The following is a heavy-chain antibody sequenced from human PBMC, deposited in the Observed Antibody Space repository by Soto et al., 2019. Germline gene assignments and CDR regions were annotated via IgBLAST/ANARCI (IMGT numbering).Heavy chain of an antibody. J-gene: IGHJ4*02. Sequence: EVQLLESGGGLVQPGGYLRLSCAASGFTFSSYAMSWVRQAPGTGLEWVSAISGSGGSTDYADSVKGRFTISRDNSKNTLYLQMNSLRAEDTAVYYCAKGSYSSPFDYWGQGTLVTVSS. V-gene: IGHV3-23*01. CDR3: AKGSYSSPFDY. CDR2: ISGSGGST. CDR1: GFTFSSYA. D-gene: IGHD3-10*01.